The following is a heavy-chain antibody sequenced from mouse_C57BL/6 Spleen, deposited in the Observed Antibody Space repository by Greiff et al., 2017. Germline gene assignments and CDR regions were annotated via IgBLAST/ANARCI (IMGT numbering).Heavy chain of an antibody. J-gene: IGHJ4*01. Sequence: ESGPGLVKPSQSLSLTCSVTGYSITSGYYWNWIRQFPGNKLEWMGYISYDGSNNYNPSLKNRISITRDTSKNQFFLKLNSVTTEDTATYYCARVPYRAMDYWGQGTSVTVSS. CDR3: ARVPYRAMDY. D-gene: IGHD5-1*01. CDR1: GYSITSGYY. V-gene: IGHV3-6*01. CDR2: ISYDGSN.